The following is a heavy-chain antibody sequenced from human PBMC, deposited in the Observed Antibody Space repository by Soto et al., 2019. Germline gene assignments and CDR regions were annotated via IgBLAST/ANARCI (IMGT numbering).Heavy chain of an antibody. CDR3: ASAKYSSSSLFDP. CDR1: GYRFTSYW. V-gene: IGHV5-51*01. J-gene: IGHJ5*02. CDR2: IYPGDSDT. Sequence: PGESLKISCKGSGYRFTSYWIGWVRQMPGKGLEWMGIIYPGDSDTRYSPSFQGQVTISADKSISTAYLQWSSLKASDTAMYYCASAKYSSSSLFDPWGQGTLVTVSS. D-gene: IGHD6-6*01.